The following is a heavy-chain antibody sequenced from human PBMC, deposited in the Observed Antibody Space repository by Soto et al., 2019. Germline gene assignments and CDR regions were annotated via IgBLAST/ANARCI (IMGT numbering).Heavy chain of an antibody. CDR2: ISGGGGST. J-gene: IGHJ6*02. Sequence: LRLSCAASGFSFNIFAMNWVRQAPGKGLEWVSGISGGGGSTYYADSVKGRFTISRDNSNNTLYLQMNSLRAEDTAVYYCAKDPGRGYGGDDPPPYYYYGMDLWGQGTTVTVAS. CDR3: AKDPGRGYGGDDPPPYYYYGMDL. V-gene: IGHV3-23*01. CDR1: GFSFNIFA. D-gene: IGHD5-12*01.